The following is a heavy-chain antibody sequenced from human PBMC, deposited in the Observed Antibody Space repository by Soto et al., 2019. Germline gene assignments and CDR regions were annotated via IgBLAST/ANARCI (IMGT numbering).Heavy chain of an antibody. J-gene: IGHJ4*02. Sequence: QLQLQESGPGLVKPSETLSLTCTVSGGSISSSSYYWGWIRPPPGKGLEWIGSIYYSGSTYYNPSLKRRVTISEDTSKDQFSLKLSSVTAADTAVYYCAIYYGSVTYWGQGTLVTVSS. D-gene: IGHD3-10*01. CDR1: GGSISSSSYY. CDR3: AIYYGSVTY. CDR2: IYYSGST. V-gene: IGHV4-39*01.